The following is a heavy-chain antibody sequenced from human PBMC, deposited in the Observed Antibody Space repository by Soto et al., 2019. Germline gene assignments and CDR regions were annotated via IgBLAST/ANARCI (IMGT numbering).Heavy chain of an antibody. CDR1: GGTFSSYT. Sequence: VSCKASGGTFSSYTISWVRQAPGQGLEWMGRIIPILGIANYAQKFQGRVTITADKSTSTAYMELSSLRSEDTAVYYCARDSGSGYDLDYWGQGTLVTVSS. J-gene: IGHJ4*02. D-gene: IGHD5-12*01. CDR3: ARDSGSGYDLDY. CDR2: IIPILGIA. V-gene: IGHV1-69*04.